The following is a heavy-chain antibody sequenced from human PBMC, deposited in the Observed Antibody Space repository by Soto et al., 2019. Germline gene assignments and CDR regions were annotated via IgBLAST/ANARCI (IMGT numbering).Heavy chain of an antibody. J-gene: IGHJ6*01. D-gene: IGHD6-6*01. CDR2: IYYSGST. CDR1: GGSISSYY. Sequence: SETLSLTCTVSGGSISSYYWSWIRQPPGKGLEWIGYIYYSGSTNYNPSLKSRVTISVDTSKNQFSLKLSSVTAADTAVYYCARDDFQRGSSTLDGMDVWGQGTSVTVSS. V-gene: IGHV4-59*01. CDR3: ARDDFQRGSSTLDGMDV.